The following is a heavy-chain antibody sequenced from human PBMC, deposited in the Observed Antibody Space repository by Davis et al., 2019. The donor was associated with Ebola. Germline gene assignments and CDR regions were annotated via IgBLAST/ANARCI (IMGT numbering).Heavy chain of an antibody. CDR1: GGSISSRNW. D-gene: IGHD3-22*01. Sequence: GSLRLSCSISGGSISSRNWWSWVRQPPGQGLEWIGEIYHSGATNYNPSLKGRVTISMDKSENQFSLKLTSVTAADTAVYYCARQLSYPENSGYQYFDLWGRGILVTVSS. V-gene: IGHV4-4*02. J-gene: IGHJ2*01. CDR2: IYHSGAT. CDR3: ARQLSYPENSGYQYFDL.